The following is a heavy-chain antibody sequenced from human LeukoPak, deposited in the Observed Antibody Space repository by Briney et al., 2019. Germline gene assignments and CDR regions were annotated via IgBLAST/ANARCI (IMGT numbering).Heavy chain of an antibody. CDR2: ISSSSSYI. J-gene: IGHJ4*02. D-gene: IGHD2-21*01. CDR1: GFTFSSHS. CDR3: ARDPASCGADCYSDY. Sequence: GGSLRLSCAASGFTFSSHSMNWVRQAPGKGLEWISSISSSSSYIYYANSVKGRFTISRDNAKNSLYLQMNSLRAEDTAVYYCARDPASCGADCYSDYWGQGTLVTVSS. V-gene: IGHV3-21*04.